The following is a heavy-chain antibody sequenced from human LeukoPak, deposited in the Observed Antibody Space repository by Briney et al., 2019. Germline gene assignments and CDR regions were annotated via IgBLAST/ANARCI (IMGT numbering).Heavy chain of an antibody. D-gene: IGHD3-22*01. CDR3: ARGSDYYDTSGYRYFYYYMDV. V-gene: IGHV3-30*04. CDR1: GFTFSSYV. J-gene: IGHJ6*03. CDR2: ISYDGSNK. Sequence: QSGGSLRLSCAASGFTFSSYVMHWVRQAPGKGLEWVAVISYDGSNKYYADFVKGRFTISRDNSKNTVYLQMNSLRAEDTAVYYCARGSDYYDTSGYRYFYYYMDVWGKGTTVTVSS.